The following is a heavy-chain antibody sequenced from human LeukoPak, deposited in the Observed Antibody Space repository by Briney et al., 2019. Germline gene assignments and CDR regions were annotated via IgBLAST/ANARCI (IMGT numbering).Heavy chain of an antibody. D-gene: IGHD2-2*01. CDR1: GFTFSSSA. CDR3: ARGGQVGMPTRFDY. V-gene: IGHV3-30*04. J-gene: IGHJ4*02. CDR2: ISYDGRNK. Sequence: SGGSLRLSCAASGFTFSSSAMHWVRQAPGKGLEWVAVISYDGRNKYYADSVKGRFTISRDNSKNTLYLQMNSRRAEDTAVYYCARGGQVGMPTRFDYWGQGTLVTVSS.